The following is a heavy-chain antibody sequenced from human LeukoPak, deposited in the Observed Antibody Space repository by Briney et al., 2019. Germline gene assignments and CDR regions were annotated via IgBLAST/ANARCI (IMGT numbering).Heavy chain of an antibody. CDR1: GFTFSGFG. J-gene: IGHJ5*02. CDR2: IRYDASNK. D-gene: IGHD1-1*01. CDR3: ATDVHPGNNWFDP. Sequence: GGSLRLSCAVSGFTFSGFGMHWVRQAPGKGLEWVAFIRYDASNKYYADSVKGRFTISRDNSKNTLYLQMNSLRAEDTAVYYCATDVHPGNNWFDPWGQGTLVTVSS. V-gene: IGHV3-30*02.